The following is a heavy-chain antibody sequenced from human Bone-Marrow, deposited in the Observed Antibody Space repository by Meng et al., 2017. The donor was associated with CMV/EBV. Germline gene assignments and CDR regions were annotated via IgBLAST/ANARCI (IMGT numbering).Heavy chain of an antibody. CDR3: ARVADYGGNCFDY. V-gene: IGHV4-4*02. Sequence: SETLSLTCAVSGGSISNSNWWSWVRQSPGKGLEWIGEVYHSGYTNYNPSLKSRVTISVDRSKNQFSLTLTSVTAADTAVYFCARVADYGGNCFDYWGQGTLVIVSS. D-gene: IGHD4-23*01. J-gene: IGHJ4*02. CDR2: VYHSGYT. CDR1: GGSISNSNW.